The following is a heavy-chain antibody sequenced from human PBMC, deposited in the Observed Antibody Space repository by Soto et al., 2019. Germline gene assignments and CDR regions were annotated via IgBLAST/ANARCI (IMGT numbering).Heavy chain of an antibody. Sequence: GASVTVSCKASGYTFTSYGISLVRQAPGQGLEWMGWISAYNGNTNYAQKLQGRVTMTTDTSTGTAYMELRSLRSDDTAVYYCARLYCISTSCYLGMDVWGQGTTVTAP. CDR2: ISAYNGNT. J-gene: IGHJ6*02. D-gene: IGHD2-2*01. CDR3: ARLYCISTSCYLGMDV. CDR1: GYTFTSYG. V-gene: IGHV1-18*01.